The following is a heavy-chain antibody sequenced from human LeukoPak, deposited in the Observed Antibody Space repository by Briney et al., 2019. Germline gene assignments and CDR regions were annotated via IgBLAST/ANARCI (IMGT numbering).Heavy chain of an antibody. J-gene: IGHJ4*02. CDR2: ISSSSSYI. V-gene: IGHV3-21*01. D-gene: IGHD6-13*01. Sequence: GGSLRLSCAASGFTFSSYSMNWVRQAPGKGLEWVSSISSSSSYIYYADSVKGRFTISRDNAKNSLYLQMNSLRAEDTAVYYCASGSSSWAYYFDYWGQGTLVTVTS. CDR3: ASGSSSWAYYFDY. CDR1: GFTFSSYS.